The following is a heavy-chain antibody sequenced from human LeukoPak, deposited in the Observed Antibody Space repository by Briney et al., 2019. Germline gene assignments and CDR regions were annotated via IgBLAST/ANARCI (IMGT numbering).Heavy chain of an antibody. CDR3: AKDRREAFDI. CDR1: GLIFSSYG. V-gene: IGHV3-23*01. Sequence: PGGSLRLSCAASGLIFSSYGMHWVRQAPGKGLEWVSAISGSGGSTYYADSVRGRFTISRDNSKNTLYLQMNSLRAEDTAVYYCAKDRREAFDIWGQGTMVTVSS. J-gene: IGHJ3*02. CDR2: ISGSGGST.